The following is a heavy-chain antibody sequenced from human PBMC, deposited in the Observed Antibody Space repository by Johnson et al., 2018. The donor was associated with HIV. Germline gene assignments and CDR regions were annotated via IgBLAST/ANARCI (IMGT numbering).Heavy chain of an antibody. Sequence: VQLVESGVGFVQPRASLRLSSASSGFTSSRHWMYWVPPAPGKGLVWVSRINSDGCSTAYADSVKDRFTISRDNAKNTLYLQMNSLRGEDTAVYFCTRGALGSFDIWGQGTMVTVSA. V-gene: IGHV3-74*02. CDR1: GFTSSRHW. CDR2: INSDGCST. D-gene: IGHD3-10*01. CDR3: TRGALGSFDI. J-gene: IGHJ3*02.